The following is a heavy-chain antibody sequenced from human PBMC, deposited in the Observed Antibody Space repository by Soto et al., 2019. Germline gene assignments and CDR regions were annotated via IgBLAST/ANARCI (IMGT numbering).Heavy chain of an antibody. J-gene: IGHJ4*02. CDR2: IYYSGST. CDR1: GGSINSNNYY. V-gene: IGHV4-39*01. D-gene: IGHD2-21*02. CDR3: ASSRVVVTGITDY. Sequence: SETLSLTCTVSGGSINSNNYYWSWIRQPPGKGLEWIGSIYYSGSTYYNPSLKSRVTISVDTSKNQFSLKLSSVTASDTAVFYCASSRVVVTGITDYWGQGTLVTVYS.